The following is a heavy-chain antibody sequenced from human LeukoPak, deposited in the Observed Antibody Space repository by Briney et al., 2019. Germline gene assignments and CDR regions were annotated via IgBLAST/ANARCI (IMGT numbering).Heavy chain of an antibody. Sequence: GGSLRLSCTALGIVFSRTAMNWARQSPGRGLEWLSAISGGGERTFYADSVKGRFTISRDNSKNMVYLQMNSLRAKDTAIYYCGKDGGQYSSGPEFDPRGQGALVAVSS. V-gene: IGHV3-23*01. CDR3: GKDGGQYSSGPEFDP. D-gene: IGHD6-19*01. CDR2: ISGGGERT. J-gene: IGHJ5*02. CDR1: GIVFSRTA.